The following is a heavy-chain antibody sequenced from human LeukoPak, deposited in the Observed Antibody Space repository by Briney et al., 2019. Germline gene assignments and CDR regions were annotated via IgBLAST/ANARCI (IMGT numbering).Heavy chain of an antibody. CDR3: APQKIAPTTIFGG. CDR2: IKQDGSEK. CDR1: GFTFSTYW. V-gene: IGHV3-7*02. D-gene: IGHD3-9*01. Sequence: GGSLRLSCAASGFTFSTYWMSWVRQAPGKGLEWVANIKQDGSEKHNVDSVKGRFTISKDNAKNSLYLQMNSLRAEDTAVYYCAPQKIAPTTIFGGWGQGTLVTVSS. J-gene: IGHJ4*02.